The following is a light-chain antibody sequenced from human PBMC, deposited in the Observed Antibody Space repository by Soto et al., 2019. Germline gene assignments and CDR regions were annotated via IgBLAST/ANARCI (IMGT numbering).Light chain of an antibody. V-gene: IGLV1-40*01. CDR1: SSNIGAGYD. Sequence: QSVLTQPPSVSGAPGQRVSISSTGSSSNIGAGYDVHWYQHLPGTAPKLLIYANNNRPSGVPDRFSGSKSGTSASLAITGLQAEDEADYYCQSYDSSRSPLYVFGTGTKLTVL. J-gene: IGLJ1*01. CDR3: QSYDSSRSPLYV. CDR2: ANN.